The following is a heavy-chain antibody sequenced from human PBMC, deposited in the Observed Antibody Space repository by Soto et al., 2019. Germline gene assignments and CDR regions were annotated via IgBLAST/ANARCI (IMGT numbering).Heavy chain of an antibody. Sequence: SETLSLTCTVSGGSISTYCWSRIRQHPGKGLEWIGYIYYSGSTYYNPSLKSRVTISVDTSKNQFSLKLSSVTAADTAVYYCARGVRFWFDPWGQGTLVTVSS. J-gene: IGHJ5*02. CDR3: ARGVRFWFDP. CDR2: IYYSGST. CDR1: GGSISTYC. D-gene: IGHD3-16*01. V-gene: IGHV4-31*02.